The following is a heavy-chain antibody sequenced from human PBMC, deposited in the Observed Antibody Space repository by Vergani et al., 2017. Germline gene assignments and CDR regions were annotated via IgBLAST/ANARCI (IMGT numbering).Heavy chain of an antibody. CDR3: AKDLSLAAAGTRFGY. J-gene: IGHJ4*02. D-gene: IGHD6-13*01. V-gene: IGHV3-48*01. CDR1: GFTFSSYS. CDR2: ISSSSSTI. Sequence: EVQLVESGGGLVQPGGSLRLSCAASGFTFSSYSMNWVRQAPGKGLEWVSYISSSSSTIYYADSVKGRFTISRDNAKNSLYLQMNSLRAEDTAVYYCAKDLSLAAAGTRFGYWGQGTLVTVSS.